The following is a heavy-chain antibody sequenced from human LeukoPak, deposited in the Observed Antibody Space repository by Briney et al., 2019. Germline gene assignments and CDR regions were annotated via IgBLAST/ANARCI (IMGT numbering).Heavy chain of an antibody. D-gene: IGHD2-21*01. J-gene: IGHJ4*02. Sequence: ASVKVSCRASGYTFTSYDINWVRQATGQGLEWMGWMNPNSGNTGYAQKFQGRVTMTRSTSISTAYMELSSLRFEDTAVYYCTRSVRNGHIDYWGQGTLVTVSS. CDR3: TRSVRNGHIDY. V-gene: IGHV1-8*01. CDR1: GYTFTSYD. CDR2: MNPNSGNT.